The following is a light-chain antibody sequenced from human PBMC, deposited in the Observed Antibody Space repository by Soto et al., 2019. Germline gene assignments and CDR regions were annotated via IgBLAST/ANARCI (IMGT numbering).Light chain of an antibody. CDR1: QGISSA. CDR3: QQFNNYQIT. V-gene: IGKV1D-13*01. CDR2: DAS. J-gene: IGKJ3*01. Sequence: ATQLTQSPSSLSASVGDRVTITCRASQGISSALAWYQQKPGKAPKLLIYDASSLESGVPSRFSGSGSGTDFTLTISSLQPEDFATYYCQQFNNYQITFGPGTKVDIK.